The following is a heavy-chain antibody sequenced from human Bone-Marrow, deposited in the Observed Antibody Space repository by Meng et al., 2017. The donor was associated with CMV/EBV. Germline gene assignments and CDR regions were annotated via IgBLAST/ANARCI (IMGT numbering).Heavy chain of an antibody. CDR2: INHSGST. J-gene: IGHJ3*02. CDR3: ARGQPSCYDFWSGYYKGGAFDI. D-gene: IGHD3-3*01. Sequence: SETLSLTCAVYGGSFSGYYWSWIRQPPGKGLEWIGEINHSGSTNYNPSLKSRVTISVDTSKNQFSLKLSSVTAADTAVYYCARGQPSCYDFWSGYYKGGAFDIWGQGTMVTVSS. V-gene: IGHV4-34*01. CDR1: GGSFSGYY.